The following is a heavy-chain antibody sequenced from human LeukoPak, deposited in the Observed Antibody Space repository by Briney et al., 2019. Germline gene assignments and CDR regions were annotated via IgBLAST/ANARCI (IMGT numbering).Heavy chain of an antibody. CDR3: ARGGVGAAFYYYYYMDV. CDR1: DYTFTSYG. D-gene: IGHD1-26*01. V-gene: IGHV1-18*01. Sequence: ASVKVSCKASDYTFTSYGLSWVRQAPGQGLEWMGWISTYNGNTNYAQKLQGRVTMTTDTSTSTAYMELRSLRYDDTAVYYCARGGVGAAFYYYYYMDVWGKGTTVTISS. CDR2: ISTYNGNT. J-gene: IGHJ6*03.